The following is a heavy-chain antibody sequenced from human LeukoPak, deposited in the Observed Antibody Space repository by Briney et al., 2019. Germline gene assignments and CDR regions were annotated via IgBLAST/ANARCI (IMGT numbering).Heavy chain of an antibody. J-gene: IGHJ4*02. D-gene: IGHD3-22*01. CDR1: GYTFTSYD. CDR3: ARSYYHDSSDYYFPTDY. V-gene: IGHV1-46*01. Sequence: ASVKVSCKASGYTFTSYDVNWVRQATGRGLEWMGIINPSGGTTTYAQKFQGRVTMTRDTSTSTVYMELSSLRSEDTAVYYCARSYYHDSSDYYFPTDYWGQGTLVTVSS. CDR2: INPSGGTT.